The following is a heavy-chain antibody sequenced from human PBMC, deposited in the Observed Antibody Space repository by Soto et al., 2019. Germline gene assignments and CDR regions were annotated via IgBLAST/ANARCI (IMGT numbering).Heavy chain of an antibody. V-gene: IGHV4-30-4*01. CDR3: ASSTLYGMDV. CDR1: GGSISSGYSN. D-gene: IGHD4-17*01. J-gene: IGHJ6*02. Sequence: SETLPLTCSVSGGSISSGYSNWSWIRQPPGKGRGWIGNIYYRGHTYDNPPLKSRLIISRDTSKKHFSLEVGSVTAADTAVYYCASSTLYGMDVWGQGRTVNDS. CDR2: IYYRGHT.